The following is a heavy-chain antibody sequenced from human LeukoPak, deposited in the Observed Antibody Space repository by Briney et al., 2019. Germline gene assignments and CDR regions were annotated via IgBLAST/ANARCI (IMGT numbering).Heavy chain of an antibody. CDR2: INHSGST. V-gene: IGHV4-34*01. Sequence: PSETLSLTCAVYGGSFSGYYWSWIRQPPGKGLEWIGEINHSGSTNYNPSLKSRVTISVGTSKNQFSLKLSSVTAADTAVYYCARGISIAAAGTEGPYFDYWGQGTLVTVSS. CDR3: ARGISIAAAGTEGPYFDY. D-gene: IGHD6-13*01. CDR1: GGSFSGYY. J-gene: IGHJ4*02.